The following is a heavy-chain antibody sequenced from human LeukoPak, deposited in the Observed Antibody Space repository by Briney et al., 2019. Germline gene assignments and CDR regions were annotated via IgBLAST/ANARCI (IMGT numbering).Heavy chain of an antibody. CDR3: AKDGQWLRFGWLDH. Sequence: PGGSLRLSCAASGFTFSSCAMSWVRKAPGKGLDWVSAMSGSGGTTYYAESVKGRFTTSRDNSTNTMYLQKNSLRAEDTAVYYCAKDGQWLRFGWLDHWGQGTLVTVSS. CDR2: MSGSGGTT. CDR1: GFTFSSCA. J-gene: IGHJ5*02. D-gene: IGHD5-12*01. V-gene: IGHV3-23*01.